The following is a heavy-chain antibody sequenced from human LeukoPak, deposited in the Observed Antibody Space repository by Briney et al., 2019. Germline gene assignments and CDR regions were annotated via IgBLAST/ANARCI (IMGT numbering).Heavy chain of an antibody. CDR2: INPNSGDT. J-gene: IGHJ4*02. Sequence: ASVKVSCKASGYTFIGYYMHWVRQAPGQGLEWMGWINPNSGDTDYAQKFQGRVTMTRDTSISTAYMELSRLRSDDTAVYYCARGWVVVVPAALGYWGQGTLVTVSS. D-gene: IGHD2-2*01. CDR3: ARGWVVVVPAALGY. CDR1: GYTFIGYY. V-gene: IGHV1-2*02.